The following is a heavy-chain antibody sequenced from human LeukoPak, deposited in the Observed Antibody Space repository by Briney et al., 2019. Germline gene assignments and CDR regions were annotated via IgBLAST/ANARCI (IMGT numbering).Heavy chain of an antibody. J-gene: IGHJ4*02. Sequence: TGTSLRLSCVVSGFTFSSYIMHWVRQAPGKGLEWVAVISYDGSNKYYADSVKGRFTISRDNSKNTLYLQMNSLRAEDTAVYYCAKSCSSTSCHLDYWGQGTLVTVSS. V-gene: IGHV3-30*04. CDR3: AKSCSSTSCHLDY. D-gene: IGHD2-2*01. CDR2: ISYDGSNK. CDR1: GFTFSSYI.